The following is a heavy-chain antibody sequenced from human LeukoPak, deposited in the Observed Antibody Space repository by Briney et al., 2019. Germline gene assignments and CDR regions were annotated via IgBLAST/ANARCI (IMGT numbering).Heavy chain of an antibody. V-gene: IGHV4-61*01. D-gene: IGHD4-17*01. CDR1: GGSVSSISYY. CDR3: ARATPSTVTQGYYYYYGMDV. Sequence: PSETLSLTCTVSGGSVSSISYYWSWIRQPPGKGLEWIGYIYYSGSTNYNPSLKSRVTISVDTSKNQFSLKLSSVTAADTAVYYCARATPSTVTQGYYYYYGMDVWGQGTTVTVSS. J-gene: IGHJ6*02. CDR2: IYYSGST.